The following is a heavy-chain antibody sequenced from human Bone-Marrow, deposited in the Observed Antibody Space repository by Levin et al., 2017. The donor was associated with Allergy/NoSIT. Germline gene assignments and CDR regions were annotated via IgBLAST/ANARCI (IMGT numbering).Heavy chain of an antibody. CDR2: ISWDASTT. Sequence: PGGSLRLSCAASGFTFNDYTMHWVRQAPQRGLEWVSLISWDASTTYYADSVRGRSTISRDNSKNALYLQMNSLTTEDTALHYCAKDLSPRIAVTGNIDYWGQGTLVPVSS. CDR3: AKDLSPRIAVTGNIDY. V-gene: IGHV3-43*01. CDR1: GFTFNDYT. D-gene: IGHD6-19*01. J-gene: IGHJ4*02.